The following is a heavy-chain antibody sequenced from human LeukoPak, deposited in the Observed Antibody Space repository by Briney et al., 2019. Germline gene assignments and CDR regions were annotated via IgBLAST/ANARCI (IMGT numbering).Heavy chain of an antibody. CDR2: INHSGST. CDR1: GGSFSGYY. Sequence: SETLSLTCAVYGGSFSGYYWSWIRQPPGKGLEWIGEINHSGSTNYNPSLKSRVTISVDTSKNQFSLKLSSVTAADTAVYYCARGKIIQLWLVPLDYWGQGTLVTVSS. J-gene: IGHJ4*02. D-gene: IGHD5-18*01. V-gene: IGHV4-34*01. CDR3: ARGKIIQLWLVPLDY.